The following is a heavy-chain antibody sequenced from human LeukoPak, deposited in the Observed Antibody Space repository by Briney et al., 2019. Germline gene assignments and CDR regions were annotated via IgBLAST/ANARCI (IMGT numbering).Heavy chain of an antibody. CDR2: INANGGST. D-gene: IGHD4-17*01. Sequence: PGGSLRLSCEASGFTFSSYYMNWVRQAPGQGLEWVAWINANGGSTNYAEKVKGRVTITRDTSISTEYLELSSLRSEDTAVYYCARDPTTVTTRVGYYGMDVWGQGTTVTVSS. CDR1: GFTFSSYY. J-gene: IGHJ6*02. V-gene: IGHV3-23*01. CDR3: ARDPTTVTTRVGYYGMDV.